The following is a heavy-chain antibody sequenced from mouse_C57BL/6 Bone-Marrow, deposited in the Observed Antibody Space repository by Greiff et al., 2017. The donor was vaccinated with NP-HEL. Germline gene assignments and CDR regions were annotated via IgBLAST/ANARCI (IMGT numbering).Heavy chain of an antibody. V-gene: IGHV1-80*01. Sequence: QVQLKQSGAELVKPGASVKISCKASGYAFSSYWMNWVKQRPGKGLEWIGQIYPGDGDTNYNGKFKGKATLTADKSSSTAYMQLSSLTSEDSAVYFCARSESITTVVATPYFDYWGQGTTLTVSS. J-gene: IGHJ2*01. CDR1: GYAFSSYW. D-gene: IGHD1-1*01. CDR3: ARSESITTVVATPYFDY. CDR2: IYPGDGDT.